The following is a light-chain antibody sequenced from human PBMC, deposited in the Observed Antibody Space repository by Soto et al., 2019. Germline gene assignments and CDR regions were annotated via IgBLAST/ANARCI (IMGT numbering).Light chain of an antibody. V-gene: IGKV1-5*01. CDR3: QHYYGYLWT. J-gene: IGKJ1*01. CDR2: DGS. Sequence: DIQMTQSPSTLSASVGDEVTITCRASQSISTWLAWYQQGPGKAPKVLIYDGSTLEDGVASRFSGSGSGTDFTLSISGLQPEDFATYYCQHYYGYLWTCGQGTKVEIK. CDR1: QSISTW.